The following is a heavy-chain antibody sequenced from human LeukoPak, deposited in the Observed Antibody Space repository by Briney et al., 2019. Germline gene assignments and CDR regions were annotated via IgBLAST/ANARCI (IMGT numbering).Heavy chain of an antibody. CDR3: ANRWIQR. V-gene: IGHV3-23*01. CDR2: IVASGGST. Sequence: HPGGSLRLSCAASGFTFSSYAMSWVRQAPGKGLEWVSAIVASGGSTYYADSVKGRFTISRDNSKNTLYLQMNSLRAEDTAVYCCANRWIQRWGQGTLVTVSS. CDR1: GFTFSSYA. D-gene: IGHD4-23*01. J-gene: IGHJ4*02.